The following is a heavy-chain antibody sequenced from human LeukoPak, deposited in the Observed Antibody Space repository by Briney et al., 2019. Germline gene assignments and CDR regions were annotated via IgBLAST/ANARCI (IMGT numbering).Heavy chain of an antibody. CDR2: IKSKTDGGTT. CDR1: GFTFSNAW. J-gene: IGHJ3*02. CDR3: TTDPDGAYYDSSGYYPDAFDI. Sequence: GGSLRLSCAASGFTFSNAWMNWVRQAPGKGLEWVGRIKSKTDGGTTDYAAPVKGRFTISRDDSKNTLYLQMNSLKTEDTAVYYCTTDPDGAYYDSSGYYPDAFDIWGQGIMVTVSS. V-gene: IGHV3-15*07. D-gene: IGHD3-22*01.